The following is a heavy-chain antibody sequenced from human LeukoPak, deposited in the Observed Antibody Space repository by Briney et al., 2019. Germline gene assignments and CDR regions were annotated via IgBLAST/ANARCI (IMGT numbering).Heavy chain of an antibody. J-gene: IGHJ6*02. CDR2: IYPGDSDT. CDR1: GYSLTSYW. D-gene: IGHD3-3*01. V-gene: IGHV5-51*01. Sequence: GESLKISCKGSGYSLTSYWIGWVRQMPGKGLEWMGIIYPGDSDTRYSLSFQGQVTISADKSISTAYLQWSSLKASDTAMYYCASTGTAYYDFWSGFYGMDVWGQGTTVTVSS. CDR3: ASTGTAYYDFWSGFYGMDV.